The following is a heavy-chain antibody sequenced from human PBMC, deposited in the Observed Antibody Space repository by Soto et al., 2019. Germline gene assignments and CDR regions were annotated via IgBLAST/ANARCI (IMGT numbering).Heavy chain of an antibody. CDR3: ARDQPPDDYGGNTDAFDI. Sequence: GGSLRLSCAASGFTFSSYWMHWVRQAPGKGLVWVSRINSDGSSTSYADSVKGRFTISRDNAKNTLYLQMNSLRAEDTAVYYCARDQPPDDYGGNTDAFDIWGQGTMVTVSS. CDR2: INSDGSST. CDR1: GFTFSSYW. D-gene: IGHD4-17*01. J-gene: IGHJ3*02. V-gene: IGHV3-74*01.